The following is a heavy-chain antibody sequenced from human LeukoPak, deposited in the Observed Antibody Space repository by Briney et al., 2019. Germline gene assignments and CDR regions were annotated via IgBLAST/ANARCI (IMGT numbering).Heavy chain of an antibody. D-gene: IGHD6-13*01. J-gene: IGHJ4*02. Sequence: GGSLRLSCAASGFTVSNNYMSWVRQAPGKWLEWVSVIYSGGTTYYADSVKGRFTISRDNSKNTLYLQMNSLRAEDTAVYYCARSGDGSSWYGPIDYWGQGTLVTVSS. V-gene: IGHV3-53*01. CDR3: ARSGDGSSWYGPIDY. CDR1: GFTVSNNY. CDR2: IYSGGTT.